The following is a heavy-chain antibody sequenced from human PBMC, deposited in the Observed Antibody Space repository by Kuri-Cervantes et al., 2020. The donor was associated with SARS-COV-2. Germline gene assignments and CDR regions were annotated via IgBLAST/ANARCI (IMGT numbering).Heavy chain of an antibody. V-gene: IGHV3-48*01. Sequence: GESLKISCAGSGFTFSSYSMNWVRQTPGKGLEWVSYISSSSSTIYYADSVKGRFTISRDNAKNSLYLQMNSLRAEDTAVYYCARGPGLFDFWGQGTRVTGYS. J-gene: IGHJ4*02. CDR1: GFTFSSYS. CDR2: ISSSSSTI. D-gene: IGHD3/OR15-3a*01. CDR3: ARGPGLFDF.